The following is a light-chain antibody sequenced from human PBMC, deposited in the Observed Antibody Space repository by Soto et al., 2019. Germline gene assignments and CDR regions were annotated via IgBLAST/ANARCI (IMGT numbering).Light chain of an antibody. CDR1: QSISSY. J-gene: IGKJ2*01. CDR2: ATS. CDR3: QQSYSTPPT. Sequence: DIQMTQSPSSLSASVGDRVTITCRASQSISSYLNWYQQKPGKAPKLLIYATSRLQSEVPSRFSGSGSGTDFTLTISSLQPEDFATYYCQQSYSTPPTFVPGTKLEIK. V-gene: IGKV1-39*01.